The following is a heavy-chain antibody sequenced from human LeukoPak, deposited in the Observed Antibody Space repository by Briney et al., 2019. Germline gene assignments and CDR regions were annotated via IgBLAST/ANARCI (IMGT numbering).Heavy chain of an antibody. J-gene: IGHJ5*02. CDR2: INPSGGST. Sequence: ASVKVSCKASGYTFTGYYMHWVRQAPGQGLEWMGIINPSGGSTSYAQKFQGRVTMTRDTSISTAYMELSSLRSEDTAVYYCARVRESSGWYLRHWFDPWGQGTLVTVSS. D-gene: IGHD6-19*01. CDR1: GYTFTGYY. CDR3: ARVRESSGWYLRHWFDP. V-gene: IGHV1-46*01.